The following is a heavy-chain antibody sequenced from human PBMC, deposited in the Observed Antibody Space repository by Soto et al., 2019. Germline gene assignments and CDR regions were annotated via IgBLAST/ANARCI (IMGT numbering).Heavy chain of an antibody. Sequence: GGSLRLSCAASGFTFSSFAMSWVRQAPGKGLEWVAAISGSGGTTYYADSVKGRFTISRDNSKDTLYLQMNTLGAEDTAVYYCAKEKGSITMIVVLTDWGQGTLVTVSS. CDR2: ISGSGGTT. J-gene: IGHJ4*02. V-gene: IGHV3-23*01. D-gene: IGHD3-22*01. CDR3: AKEKGSITMIVVLTD. CDR1: GFTFSSFA.